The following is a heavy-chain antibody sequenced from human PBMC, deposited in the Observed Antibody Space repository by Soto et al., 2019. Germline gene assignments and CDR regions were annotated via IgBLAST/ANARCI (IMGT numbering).Heavy chain of an antibody. CDR2: IYYSVST. CDR3: GRDRLANWFDT. CDR1: GGSISSYY. D-gene: IGHD3-9*01. V-gene: IGHV4-59*01. J-gene: IGHJ5*02. Sequence: SETLSLTCTVSGGSISSYYWNWIRQPPGKGLEWIGYIYYSVSTKYNPSLKSRVTISVDTSKNQFSLKLSSVTAADTAVYYCGRDRLANWFDTWGQGTLVTVSS.